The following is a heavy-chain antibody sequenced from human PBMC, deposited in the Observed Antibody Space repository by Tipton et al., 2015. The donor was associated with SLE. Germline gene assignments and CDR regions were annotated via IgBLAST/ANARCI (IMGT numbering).Heavy chain of an antibody. CDR1: GGSIRSSRHF. CDR2: LYYSGNT. J-gene: IGHJ3*01. V-gene: IGHV4-39*07. Sequence: TLSLTCTVSGGSIRSSRHFWGWIRQPPGKGLEWIGVLYYSGNTYYNPSLKSPVTLSIDTSKNQFSLKLSSVTAADTAVYFCTRGPVGSGYYSSSDAFDFWGQGTMVTVSS. D-gene: IGHD3-22*01. CDR3: TRGPVGSGYYSSSDAFDF.